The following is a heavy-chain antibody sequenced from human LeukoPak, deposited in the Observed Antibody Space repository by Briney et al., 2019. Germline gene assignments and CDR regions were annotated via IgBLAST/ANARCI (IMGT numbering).Heavy chain of an antibody. D-gene: IGHD3-22*01. J-gene: IGHJ4*02. CDR3: ARSLYDSSGYYYTAFDY. V-gene: IGHV1-46*01. CDR1: GYTFTSYY. CDR2: INPSGGST. Sequence: ASVKVSCKSSGYTFTSYYMHWVRQAPGQGLEWMGIINPSGGSTSYAQKFQGRVTMTRDTSTSTVYMELSSLRSEDTAVYYCARSLYDSSGYYYTAFDYWGQGTLVTVSS.